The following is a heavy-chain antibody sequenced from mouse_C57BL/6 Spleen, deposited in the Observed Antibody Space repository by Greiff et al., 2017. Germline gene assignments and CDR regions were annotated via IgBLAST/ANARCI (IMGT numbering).Heavy chain of an antibody. CDR2: IDPSDSYT. Sequence: QVQLQQSGAELVMPGASVKLSCKASGYTFTSYWMHWVKQRPGQGLEWIGEIDPSDSYTNYNQKFKGKSTLTVDKSSSTAYMQLSSLTSEDSAVYYCARGWLLYYAMDYWGQGTSVTVSS. J-gene: IGHJ4*01. D-gene: IGHD2-3*01. CDR3: ARGWLLYYAMDY. CDR1: GYTFTSYW. V-gene: IGHV1-69*01.